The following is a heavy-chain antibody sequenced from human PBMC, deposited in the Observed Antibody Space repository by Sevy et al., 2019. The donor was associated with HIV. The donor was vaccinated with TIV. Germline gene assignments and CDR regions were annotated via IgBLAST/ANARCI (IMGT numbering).Heavy chain of an antibody. CDR3: AKEEGVGATGYYYGMDV. V-gene: IGHV3-30*18. CDR2: ISYDGSNK. Sequence: GGSLRLSCAASGFTFSSYGMHWVSQAPGKGLEWVAVISYDGSNKYYADSVKGRFTISRDNSKNTLYLQMNSLRAEDTAVYYCAKEEGVGATGYYYGMDVWGQGTTVTVSS. D-gene: IGHD1-26*01. CDR1: GFTFSSYG. J-gene: IGHJ6*02.